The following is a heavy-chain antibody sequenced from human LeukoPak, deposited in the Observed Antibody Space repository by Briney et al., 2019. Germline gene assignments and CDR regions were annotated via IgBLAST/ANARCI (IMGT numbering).Heavy chain of an antibody. Sequence: GGSLRLSCAASGFTFSSYGMHWVRQAPGKGLEWVEFIRYDGSNKYYADSVKGRFTISRDNSKNTLYLQMNSLRAEDTAVYYCAKDRRIRSGYYPFDYWGQGTLVTVSS. V-gene: IGHV3-30*02. CDR2: IRYDGSNK. CDR1: GFTFSSYG. D-gene: IGHD3-22*01. CDR3: AKDRRIRSGYYPFDY. J-gene: IGHJ4*02.